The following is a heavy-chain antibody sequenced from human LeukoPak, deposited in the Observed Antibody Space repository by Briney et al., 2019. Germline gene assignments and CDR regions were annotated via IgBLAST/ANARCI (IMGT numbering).Heavy chain of an antibody. Sequence: LGATVKISCKVSGYTFTDYYMHWVQQAPGKGLEWMGLVDPEDGETIYAEKFQGRVTITADTSTDTVYMELSSLRSEDTAVYYCARDHDYGDHAKYYFDYWGQGTLVTVSS. D-gene: IGHD4-17*01. CDR1: GYTFTDYY. CDR3: ARDHDYGDHAKYYFDY. J-gene: IGHJ4*02. CDR2: VDPEDGET. V-gene: IGHV1-69-2*01.